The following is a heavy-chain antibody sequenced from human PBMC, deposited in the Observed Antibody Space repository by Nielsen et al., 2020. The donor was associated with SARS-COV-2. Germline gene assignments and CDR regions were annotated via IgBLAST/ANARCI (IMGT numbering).Heavy chain of an antibody. CDR2: ISGSGGST. CDR1: GFTFSSYA. J-gene: IGHJ4*02. Sequence: GESLKISCAASGFTFSSYAMSWVRQAPGKGLEWVSAISGSGGSTYYADSVKGRFTISRDNSKNTLYLQMNSLRAEDTAVYYCAKGGYDPFLFDYWGQGTLVTVSS. V-gene: IGHV3-23*01. D-gene: IGHD2/OR15-2a*01. CDR3: AKGGYDPFLFDY.